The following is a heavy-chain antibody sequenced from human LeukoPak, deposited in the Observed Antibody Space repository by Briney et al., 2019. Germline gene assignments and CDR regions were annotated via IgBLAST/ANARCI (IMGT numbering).Heavy chain of an antibody. CDR2: ISAYNGNT. Sequence: GASVKVSCKASGYTFTSYGISWVPQAPGQGLEWMGWISAYNGNTNYAQKLQGRVTMTTDTSTSTAYMELRSLRSDDTAVYYCARDRDYYYDSSGYSPRGYWGQGTLVTVSS. CDR1: GYTFTSYG. J-gene: IGHJ4*02. V-gene: IGHV1-18*01. D-gene: IGHD3-22*01. CDR3: ARDRDYYYDSSGYSPRGY.